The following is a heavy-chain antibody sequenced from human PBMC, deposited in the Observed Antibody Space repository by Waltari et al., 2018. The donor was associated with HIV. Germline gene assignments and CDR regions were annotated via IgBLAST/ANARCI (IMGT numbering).Heavy chain of an antibody. CDR2: IYPGDSDT. CDR1: GYSFNSKW. D-gene: IGHD6-25*01. CDR3: AREPAAGPTAFDI. V-gene: IGHV5-51*01. J-gene: IGHJ3*02. Sequence: EVQLVQAGTEVKRPGETLKISWTGSGYSFNSKWMGRVSQMPGKGLEWMGIIYPGDSDTRYSPSFQGQVTISSDKSICTAYLQWSSLNASDTAMYYCAREPAAGPTAFDIWGQGTMVTVSS.